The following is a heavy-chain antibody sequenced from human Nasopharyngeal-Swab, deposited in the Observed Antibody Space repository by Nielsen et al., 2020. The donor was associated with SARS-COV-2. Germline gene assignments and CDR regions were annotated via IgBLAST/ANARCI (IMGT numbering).Heavy chain of an antibody. V-gene: IGHV3-7*01. CDR2: IKQDGSEK. J-gene: IGHJ4*02. Sequence: GESLKISCAASGFTFSSYWMSWVRQAPGKGLEWVANIKQDGSEKYYVDSVKGRFTISRDNAKNSLYLQMNSLRAEDTAVYYCARKNYFDYWGQGALVTVSS. CDR1: GFTFSSYW. CDR3: ARKNYFDY.